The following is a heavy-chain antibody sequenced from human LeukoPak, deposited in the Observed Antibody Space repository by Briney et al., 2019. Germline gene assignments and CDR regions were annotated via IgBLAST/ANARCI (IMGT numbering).Heavy chain of an antibody. CDR2: ISSSSSYI. V-gene: IGHV3-21*01. CDR3: ARDREGATSPFDY. J-gene: IGHJ4*02. CDR1: GFTFSSYS. D-gene: IGHD1-26*01. Sequence: GESLRLSCAASGFTFSSYSMNWVRQAPGKGLEWVSSISSSSSYIYYADSVKGRFTISRDNAKNSLYLQMNSLRAEDTAVYYCARDREGATSPFDYWDQGTLVTVSS.